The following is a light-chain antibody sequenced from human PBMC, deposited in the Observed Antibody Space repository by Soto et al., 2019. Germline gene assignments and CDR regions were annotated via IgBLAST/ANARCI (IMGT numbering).Light chain of an antibody. J-gene: IGLJ2*01. CDR2: EVT. CDR3: ATYTVTGTLI. V-gene: IGLV2-14*01. Sequence: QSALTQPASVSGSPGLSITISCTGTSNDVGGYDYVSWYRQYPDRAPRLLIYEVTNRPSGISDRFSGSRSGNTASLTISGLQADDEADYYCATYTVTGTLIFGGGTQLTVL. CDR1: SNDVGGYDY.